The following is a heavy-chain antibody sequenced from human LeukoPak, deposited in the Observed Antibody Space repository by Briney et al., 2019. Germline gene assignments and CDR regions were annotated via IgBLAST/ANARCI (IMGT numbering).Heavy chain of an antibody. CDR1: GGSISSSNYY. CDR2: LYYSGST. CDR3: ARHRPPNWETPLDY. D-gene: IGHD7-27*01. Sequence: SGTLSLTCTVSGGSISSSNYYWGWIRQPPGKGLEWIGSLYYSGSTYYNPSLMSRATISVDTSKNQFSLKLSSVTAADRAVYYCARHRPPNWETPLDYWGQGTLVTVSS. V-gene: IGHV4-39*01. J-gene: IGHJ4*02.